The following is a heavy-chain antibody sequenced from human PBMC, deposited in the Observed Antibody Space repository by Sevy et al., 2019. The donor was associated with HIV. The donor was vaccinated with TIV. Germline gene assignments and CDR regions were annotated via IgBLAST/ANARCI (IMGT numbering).Heavy chain of an antibody. CDR1: GFPFSSNY. CDR2: MYSDGST. J-gene: IGHJ4*02. V-gene: IGHV3-66*01. CDR3: ARGKSGYGYGLDY. D-gene: IGHD5-18*01. Sequence: GGSLRLSCAASGFPFSSNYMSWVRQAPGKGLEWVSVMYSDGSTYHADSVKGRFTISRDNSKNTLYLQMNSLRVEDTAVYYCARGKSGYGYGLDYWGQGTLVTVSS.